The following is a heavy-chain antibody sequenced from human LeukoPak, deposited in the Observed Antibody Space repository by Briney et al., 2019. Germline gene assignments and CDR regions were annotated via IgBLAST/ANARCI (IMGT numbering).Heavy chain of an antibody. D-gene: IGHD4-17*01. V-gene: IGHV4-31*03. J-gene: IGHJ4*02. Sequence: SETLSLTCTVSGASTTTTTHYWSWLRQHPGKGPEWIAYIYYDAGAYYNPSLASRVTISLDSSANQFSLKLSSVTAADTAVYYCARRAYGDYVFDYWGQGTLVTVSS. CDR2: IYYDAGA. CDR1: GASTTTTTHY. CDR3: ARRAYGDYVFDY.